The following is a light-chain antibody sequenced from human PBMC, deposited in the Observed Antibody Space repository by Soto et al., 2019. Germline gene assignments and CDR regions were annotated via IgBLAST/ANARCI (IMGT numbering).Light chain of an antibody. CDR1: QSISSW. Sequence: DVQMTQSPSTVSASVGDRVTITCRASQSISSWLAWYQQKPGKAPKLLIYKASSLESGVPSRFSGSGSGTEFTLTISSLQPDDFATYYCQQYNSYPLTFGGGTKVDIK. CDR3: QQYNSYPLT. V-gene: IGKV1-5*03. CDR2: KAS. J-gene: IGKJ4*01.